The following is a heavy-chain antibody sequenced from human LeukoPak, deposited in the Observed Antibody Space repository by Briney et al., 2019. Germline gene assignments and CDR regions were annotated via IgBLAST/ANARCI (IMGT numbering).Heavy chain of an antibody. CDR3: ARSYNWNANFDY. Sequence: ASVKVSCKASGYTFTSYGISWVRQAPGQVLELMGWIISYNANTNYAQKLQGRVTMTTDTSTSKAYMELRSMRSDDTAVYYCARSYNWNANFDYWGQGTLVTVSS. V-gene: IGHV1-18*01. J-gene: IGHJ4*02. D-gene: IGHD1-20*01. CDR1: GYTFTSYG. CDR2: IISYNANT.